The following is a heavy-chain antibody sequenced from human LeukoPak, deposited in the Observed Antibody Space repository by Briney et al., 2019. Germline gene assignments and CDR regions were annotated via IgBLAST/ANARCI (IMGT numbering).Heavy chain of an antibody. V-gene: IGHV3-23*01. CDR1: GFTFSSYA. Sequence: PGGSLRLSCAASGFTFSSYAMSWFRQAPGKGLEWVSAISGSGGSTYYADSVKGRFTISRDNSKNTLYLQMNSLRAEDTAVYYCAKDGSSWYGSNYFDYWGQGTLVTVSS. D-gene: IGHD6-13*01. J-gene: IGHJ4*02. CDR2: ISGSGGST. CDR3: AKDGSSWYGSNYFDY.